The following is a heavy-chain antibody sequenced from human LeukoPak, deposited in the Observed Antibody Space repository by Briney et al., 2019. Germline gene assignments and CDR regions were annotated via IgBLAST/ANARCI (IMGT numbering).Heavy chain of an antibody. Sequence: PSETLSLTCTVSGGSISSSSYYWGWIRQPPGKGLEWIGSIYYSGSTYYNPSLKSRVTISVDTSKNQFSLKLSSVTAADTAVYYCASLTYYYDSSGYFVSLFDYWGQGTLVTVSS. D-gene: IGHD3-22*01. CDR1: GGSISSSSYY. CDR3: ASLTYYYDSSGYFVSLFDY. J-gene: IGHJ4*02. V-gene: IGHV4-39*07. CDR2: IYYSGST.